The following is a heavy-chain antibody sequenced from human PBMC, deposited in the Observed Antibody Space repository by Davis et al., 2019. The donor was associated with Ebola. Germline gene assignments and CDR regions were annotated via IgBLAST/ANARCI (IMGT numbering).Heavy chain of an antibody. J-gene: IGHJ6*02. D-gene: IGHD6-19*01. V-gene: IGHV1-69*13. CDR3: ARSTGTAVAGTPVGGMDV. CDR1: GGTFSSYA. Sequence: AASVKVSCKASGGTFSSYAISWVRQAPGQGLEWMGGIIPIFGTANYAQKFQGRVTITADESTSTAYMELSSLRSEDTAVYYCARSTGTAVAGTPVGGMDVWGQGTTVTVSS. CDR2: IIPIFGTA.